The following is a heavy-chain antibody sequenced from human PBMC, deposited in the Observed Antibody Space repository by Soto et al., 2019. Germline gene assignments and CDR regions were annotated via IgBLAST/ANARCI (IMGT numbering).Heavy chain of an antibody. CDR3: ARDFAYFDS. J-gene: IGHJ4*02. CDR2: VYHTGRT. CDR1: GASFKSGSYS. V-gene: IGHV4-61*01. Sequence: TETLSLTCTVSGASFKSGSYSWSWIRQPPGKGLEWIGYVYHTGRTSYNPSLKSRVSISMDTSKNQFSLNLDSVTAADTAVYFCARDFAYFDSWGQGTLVTVSS. D-gene: IGHD3-3*01.